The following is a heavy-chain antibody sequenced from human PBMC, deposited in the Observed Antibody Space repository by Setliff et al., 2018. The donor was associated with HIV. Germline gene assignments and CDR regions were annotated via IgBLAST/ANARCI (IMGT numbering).Heavy chain of an antibody. V-gene: IGHV1-2*02. Sequence: ASVKVSCKASGYIFTVYPMHWVRQAPGQGLEWMGWINPKSGGTKYAAKFEGRVTMTWDTSISTAYMVLNRLTFDDTAVYFCARVRLGYNDLTPPRYTHALGYWGQGTRVTVSS. CDR2: INPKSGGT. CDR3: ARVRLGYNDLTPPRYTHALGY. J-gene: IGHJ4*02. D-gene: IGHD6-25*01. CDR1: GYIFTVYP.